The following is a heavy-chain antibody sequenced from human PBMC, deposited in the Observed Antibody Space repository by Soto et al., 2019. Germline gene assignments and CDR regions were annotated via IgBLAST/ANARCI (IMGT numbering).Heavy chain of an antibody. J-gene: IGHJ4*01. V-gene: IGHV4-59*01. Sequence: PSETLSLTCTVSGDSITGSHWNWIRQPLGKPLEWIGYIYYRGSTNYNPSLKSRLTLSVDTSKNQFFLMLNSVTAADTAVYDCAREGPGRYNCGLDYWGHGTLVTVCS. D-gene: IGHD1-1*01. CDR3: AREGPGRYNCGLDY. CDR1: GDSITGSH. CDR2: IYYRGST.